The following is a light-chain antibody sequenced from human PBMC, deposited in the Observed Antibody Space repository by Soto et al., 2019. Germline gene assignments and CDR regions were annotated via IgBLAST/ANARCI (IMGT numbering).Light chain of an antibody. J-gene: IGLJ1*01. CDR3: AAWDDSLNGYV. CDR2: SNN. V-gene: IGLV1-44*01. CDR1: SSNIGSST. Sequence: QSVLTQPPSASGTPGQRVTISCSGSSSNIGSSTVNWYQQLPGTAPKLLIYSNNQRPSGVPDRFSGSKSGTSASPAINGVQAEDEGDYYCAAWDDSLNGYVIGTGTKVTVL.